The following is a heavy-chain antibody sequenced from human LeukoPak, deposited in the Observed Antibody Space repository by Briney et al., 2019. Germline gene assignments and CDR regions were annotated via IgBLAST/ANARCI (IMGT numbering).Heavy chain of an antibody. Sequence: GGSLRLSCAASGFTFSSYGMHWVRQAPGKGLEWVAVIWYDGSNKYYADSVKGRFTISRDNSKNTLYLQMNSLRAEDTAVYYCARDLTHPTAGPIDFDYWGQGTLVTVSS. V-gene: IGHV3-33*01. CDR3: ARDLTHPTAGPIDFDY. CDR1: GFTFSSYG. D-gene: IGHD1-1*01. CDR2: IWYDGSNK. J-gene: IGHJ4*02.